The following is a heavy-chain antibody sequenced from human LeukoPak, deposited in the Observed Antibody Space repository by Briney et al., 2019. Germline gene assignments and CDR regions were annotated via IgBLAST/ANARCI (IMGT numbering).Heavy chain of an antibody. J-gene: IGHJ6*03. Sequence: GASVKVSCKASGYTFTSFGISWVRQAPGQGLEWMGWISAYNGNTNYAQKLQGRVTMTTDTSTSTAYMELRSLRSDDTAVYYCARVPPSRFLEWPYYYYYYMDVWGKGTTVTVSS. CDR3: ARVPPSRFLEWPYYYYYYMDV. V-gene: IGHV1-18*01. CDR1: GYTFTSFG. CDR2: ISAYNGNT. D-gene: IGHD3-3*01.